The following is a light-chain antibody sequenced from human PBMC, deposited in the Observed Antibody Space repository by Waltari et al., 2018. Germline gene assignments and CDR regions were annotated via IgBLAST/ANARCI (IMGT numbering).Light chain of an antibody. CDR3: QQYNSYWA. CDR2: KAS. J-gene: IGKJ1*01. V-gene: IGKV1-5*03. CDR1: QSISNW. Sequence: DIQMTQSPSTLSASVGDRVTSTCRASQSISNWLARYQQKPGKAPKVLIFKASTLESGVPSRFSGSGSGTEFTLTISSLQPDDFATYYCQQYNSYWAFGQGTKVEIK.